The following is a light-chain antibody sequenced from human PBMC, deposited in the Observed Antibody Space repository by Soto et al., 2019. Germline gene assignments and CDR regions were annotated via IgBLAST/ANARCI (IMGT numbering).Light chain of an antibody. CDR1: QSITTN. V-gene: IGKV3-15*01. CDR2: GAS. Sequence: EKVLTQSPVTLSVSLGERATLSCRASQSITTNLAWYQQKPGQAPRLLIFGASNRATGIPARFSGSGSRTEFSLTISSLQSEDSAIYYCQQYNDWPPLTFGGGTKVEI. CDR3: QQYNDWPPLT. J-gene: IGKJ4*01.